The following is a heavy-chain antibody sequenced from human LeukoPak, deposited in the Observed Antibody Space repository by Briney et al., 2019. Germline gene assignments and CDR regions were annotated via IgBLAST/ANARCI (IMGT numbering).Heavy chain of an antibody. J-gene: IGHJ4*02. V-gene: IGHV1-2*02. D-gene: IGHD6-25*01. CDR3: ARGGPRGNGFDY. CDR2: YNPNSGDT. Sequence: ASVKVSCKASGYMFTGQFIHWVRQAPGQGLEWMGVYNPNSGDTTFSQRFQDRVIMTRDTSINTAFMELSRLTSDDTAVYYCARGGPRGNGFDYWGQGTLVSVSS. CDR1: GYMFTGQF.